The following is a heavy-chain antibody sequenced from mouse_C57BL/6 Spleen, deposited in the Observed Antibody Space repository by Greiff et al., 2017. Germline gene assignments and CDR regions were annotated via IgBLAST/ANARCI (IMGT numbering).Heavy chain of an antibody. J-gene: IGHJ2*01. CDR3: ARDSDYLDY. CDR2: LSYDGSN. Sequence: EVQLQQSGPGLVKPSQSLSLTCSVTGYSITSGYYWYWIRQFPGNQLEWMGFLSYDGSNNYNPSLKNRISITRDTSKNQLFLKLNAVTTEDTATYYCARDSDYLDYWGQGTTLTVSS. CDR1: GYSITSGYY. V-gene: IGHV3-6*01.